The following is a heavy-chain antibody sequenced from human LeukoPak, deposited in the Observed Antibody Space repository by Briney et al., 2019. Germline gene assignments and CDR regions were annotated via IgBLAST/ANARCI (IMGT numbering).Heavy chain of an antibody. J-gene: IGHJ4*02. CDR3: ARRNVGYRSGQLDY. V-gene: IGHV4-59*01. CDR2: IYYSGST. CDR1: GGSISSYY. Sequence: SETLSLTCTVSGGSISSYYWSLIRQPPGKGLEWIGYIYYSGSTNYNPSLKSRVTISVDTSKNQFSLKLSSVAAADTAVYYCARRNVGYRSGQLDYWGQGTLVTVSS. D-gene: IGHD6-19*01.